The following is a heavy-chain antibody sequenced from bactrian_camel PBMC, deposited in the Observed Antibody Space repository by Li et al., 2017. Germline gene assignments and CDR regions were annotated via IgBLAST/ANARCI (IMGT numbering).Heavy chain of an antibody. J-gene: IGHJ4*01. V-gene: IGHV3S60*01. Sequence: HVQLVESGGGSVQAGGSLRLSCTASGLTFDDSDMGWYRQAPGNECELVSFIRSDGHTHYADSVKGRFTISQDTAKNSVYLQMNSLKPEDTAVYYCVRSRVLSESNCHGDYWGQGTQVTVS. D-gene: IGHD8*01. CDR3: VRSRVLSESNCHGDY. CDR1: GLTFDDSD. CDR2: IRSDGHT.